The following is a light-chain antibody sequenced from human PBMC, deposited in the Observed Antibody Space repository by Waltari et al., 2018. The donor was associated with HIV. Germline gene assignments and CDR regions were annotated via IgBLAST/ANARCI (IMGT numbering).Light chain of an antibody. J-gene: IGLJ1*01. CDR2: DSN. CDR3: GTWDSSLSGGV. Sequence: QSVLTQPPSVSAAPGQKVTISCSGSSSNIGNNYVSWYQQLPGTAPKLLIYDSNKGPSEIPDRFSGSKSGTSATLGITGLQTGDEADYYCGTWDSSLSGGVFGTGTKVTVL. V-gene: IGLV1-51*01. CDR1: SSNIGNNY.